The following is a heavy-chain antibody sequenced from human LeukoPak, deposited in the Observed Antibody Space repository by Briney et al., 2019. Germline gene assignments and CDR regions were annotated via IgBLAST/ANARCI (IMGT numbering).Heavy chain of an antibody. CDR2: IYTSGST. D-gene: IGHD6-6*01. Sequence: SETLSLTCTVSGGSTSSYYWSWIRQPAGRGLEWIGRIYTSGSTNYNPSLKSRVTMSVDTSKNQFSLKLSSVTAADTAVYYCARDLGSSSSSRFDPWGQGTLVTVSS. J-gene: IGHJ5*02. CDR3: ARDLGSSSSSRFDP. CDR1: GGSTSSYY. V-gene: IGHV4-4*07.